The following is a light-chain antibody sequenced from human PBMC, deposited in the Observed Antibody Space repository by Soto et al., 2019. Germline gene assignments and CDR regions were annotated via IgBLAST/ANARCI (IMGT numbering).Light chain of an antibody. CDR1: HSISNW. Sequence: DIYMTQSPSTLSASVGDRVTITCRPSHSISNWLAWYQEKPGKAPKLLIYDASSLESGVPSRFTGSGSGTEFTLTISNLQADDFATYYCQQYNYYFGPGTKVHTK. V-gene: IGKV1-5*01. CDR2: DAS. J-gene: IGKJ3*01. CDR3: QQYNYY.